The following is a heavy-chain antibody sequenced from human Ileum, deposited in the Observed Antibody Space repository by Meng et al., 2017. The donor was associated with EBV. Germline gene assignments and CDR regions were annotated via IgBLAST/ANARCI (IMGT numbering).Heavy chain of an antibody. Sequence: QVQLQEAGPRLVKPSQTLSLTCTVSGGSISSSNYDWRWIRQPPGKGLEWSGHINNSGSTYYNPSLKSRITISVDTSKNQFSLKLSSVTAADTAVYYCARGQKGYFDLWGRGTLVTVSS. CDR2: INNSGST. CDR3: ARGQKGYFDL. V-gene: IGHV4-30-4*01. CDR1: GGSISSSNYD. J-gene: IGHJ2*01.